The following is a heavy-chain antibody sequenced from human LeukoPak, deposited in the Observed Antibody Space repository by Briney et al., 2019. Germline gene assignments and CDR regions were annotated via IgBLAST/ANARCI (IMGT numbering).Heavy chain of an antibody. CDR3: AGDYYYGMDV. CDR2: IYSDGST. V-gene: IGHV3-66*02. CDR1: TFTVRNNF. J-gene: IGHJ6*02. Sequence: GGSLRLSCAASTFTVRNNFMSWVRQAPGKGLEWVSLIYSDGSTYYADSVKGRFTISRDNSKNTLYLQMNSLRAEDTAVYYCAGDYYYGMDVWGQGTTVTVSS.